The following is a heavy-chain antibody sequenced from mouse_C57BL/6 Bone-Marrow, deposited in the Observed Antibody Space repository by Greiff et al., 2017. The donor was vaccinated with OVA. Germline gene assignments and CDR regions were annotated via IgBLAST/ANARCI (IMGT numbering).Heavy chain of an antibody. CDR2: IFPGSGST. CDR1: GYTFTDYY. D-gene: IGHD1-1*01. J-gene: IGHJ2*01. V-gene: IGHV1-75*01. Sequence: QVQLQQSGPALVKPGASVKISCKASGYTFTDYYLNWVKQRPGQGLEWIGWIFPGSGSTYYNEKFKGKATLTVDKSSSTAYMLLSSLTSEDSAVDFCASYYYGSSPHYWGQGTTLTVSA. CDR3: ASYYYGSSPHY.